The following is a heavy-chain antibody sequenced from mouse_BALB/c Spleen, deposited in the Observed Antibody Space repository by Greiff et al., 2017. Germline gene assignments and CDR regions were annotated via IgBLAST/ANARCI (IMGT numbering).Heavy chain of an antibody. Sequence: EVHLVESGPSLVKPSQTLSLTCSVTGDSFTSGYWNWIRKFPGNKLEYMGYISYSGSTYYYTSLNSRISITRDTSKNQYYLQLNSVTTEDTATYYCARFTTVVGTYYAMDYWGQGTSVTVSS. CDR1: GDSFTSGY. CDR2: ISYSGST. CDR3: ARFTTVVGTYYAMDY. J-gene: IGHJ4*01. V-gene: IGHV3-8*02. D-gene: IGHD1-1*01.